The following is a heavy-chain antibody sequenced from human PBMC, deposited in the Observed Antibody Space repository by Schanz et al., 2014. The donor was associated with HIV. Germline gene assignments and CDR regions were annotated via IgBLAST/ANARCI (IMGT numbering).Heavy chain of an antibody. V-gene: IGHV3-11*04. CDR2: ISGPGSAM. Sequence: VQLVESGGGLVKPGGSLSLSCVASGFTFGDHYMTWIRQAPGKGLEWVAHISGPGSAMSYADSVKGRFTISRDNAKKSLYLQMNSLRAEDTAVYFCARDSTDYFDSSGYCDYWGQGTLVTVHS. D-gene: IGHD3-22*01. CDR3: ARDSTDYFDSSGYCDY. J-gene: IGHJ4*02. CDR1: GFTFGDHY.